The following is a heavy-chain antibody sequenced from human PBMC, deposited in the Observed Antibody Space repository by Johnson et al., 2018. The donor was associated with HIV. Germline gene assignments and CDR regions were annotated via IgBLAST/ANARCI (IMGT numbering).Heavy chain of an antibody. D-gene: IGHD5-18*01. V-gene: IGHV3-30*14. J-gene: IGHJ3*02. CDR1: GFTFSSYA. CDR2: ISYDGSNK. CDR3: ARAYSYGVFDI. Sequence: QVQLVESGGGVVQPGRSLRLSCAASGFTFSSYAMHWVRQAPGKGLEWVAVISYDGSNKYYADSVKGRFTISRDNSKNTLYLQMNSLRAEDTAVYYCARAYSYGVFDILGQGTMVTVSS.